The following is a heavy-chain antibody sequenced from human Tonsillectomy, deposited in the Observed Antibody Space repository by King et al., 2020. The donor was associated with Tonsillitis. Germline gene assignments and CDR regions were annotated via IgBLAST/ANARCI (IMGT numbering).Heavy chain of an antibody. J-gene: IGHJ3*02. V-gene: IGHV4-59*01. CDR1: GGSITNYY. Sequence: QLQESGPGLVKSSETLSLTCTVSGGSITNYYWSWFRQPPGKALEWIGYIYYTGSTKYNPSLNSRVTISVDTSKNQFSLNLSSVTAADTAVYYCARERGSGPPLAFDIWGQGTMV. D-gene: IGHD6-19*01. CDR3: ARERGSGPPLAFDI. CDR2: IYYTGST.